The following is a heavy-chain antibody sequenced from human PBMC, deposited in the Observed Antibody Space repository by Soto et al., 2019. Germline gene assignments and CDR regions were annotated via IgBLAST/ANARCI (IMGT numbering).Heavy chain of an antibody. CDR1: GFTFRNYA. Sequence: EVKLVESGGGLVQPGGSLTLSCAASGFTFRNYAMNWVRQAPGKGLEWLSFISSTGRTIYYTDSVKGRFTISRDNAKNSVDLLMNNLGVEATAVYYCATDYQRRGLFDHWSQGTPVTASS. V-gene: IGHV3-48*03. CDR2: ISSTGRTI. D-gene: IGHD3-16*02. CDR3: ATDYQRRGLFDH. J-gene: IGHJ4*02.